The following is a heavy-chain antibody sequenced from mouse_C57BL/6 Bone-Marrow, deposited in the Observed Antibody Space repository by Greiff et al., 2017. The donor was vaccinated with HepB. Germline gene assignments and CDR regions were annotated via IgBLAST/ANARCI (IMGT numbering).Heavy chain of an antibody. CDR2: IYPGNSDT. CDR3: RAPITTVVPVGFAY. V-gene: IGHV1-5*01. Sequence: EVQLQQSGTVLARPGASVKMSCKTSGYTFTSYWMHWVKQRPGQGLEWIGAIYPGNSDTSYNQKFKGKAKLTAVTSASTAYMELSSLTNEDSAVYYCRAPITTVVPVGFAYWAKGLWSLSLQ. D-gene: IGHD1-1*01. J-gene: IGHJ3*01. CDR1: GYTFTSYW.